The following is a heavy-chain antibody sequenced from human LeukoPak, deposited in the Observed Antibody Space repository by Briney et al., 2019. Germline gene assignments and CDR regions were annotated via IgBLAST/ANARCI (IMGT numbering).Heavy chain of an antibody. Sequence: GGSLRLSCAASGFTFSSYAMSWVRQAPGKGLEWVSAISGSGGSTYYADSVKGRFTISRDNSKNTLYLQMNSLRAEDTAVYYCARDDVRYCSGGSCYLDYWGQGTLVTVSS. CDR2: ISGSGGST. J-gene: IGHJ4*02. V-gene: IGHV3-23*01. CDR3: ARDDVRYCSGGSCYLDY. D-gene: IGHD2-15*01. CDR1: GFTFSSYA.